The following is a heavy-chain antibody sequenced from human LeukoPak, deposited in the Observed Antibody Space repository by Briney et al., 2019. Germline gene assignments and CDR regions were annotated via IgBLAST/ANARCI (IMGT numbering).Heavy chain of an antibody. Sequence: PGGSLRLSCAASGFTVSSNYMSWVRQAPGKGLEWVSVIYSGGAIHYADSVKGRFTISRDNSKNTLYLQMNSLRAEDTAMYYCARGHSSGNPVPFDYWGQGNLVTVSS. D-gene: IGHD6-19*01. CDR2: IYSGGAI. V-gene: IGHV3-53*01. CDR1: GFTVSSNY. J-gene: IGHJ4*02. CDR3: ARGHSSGNPVPFDY.